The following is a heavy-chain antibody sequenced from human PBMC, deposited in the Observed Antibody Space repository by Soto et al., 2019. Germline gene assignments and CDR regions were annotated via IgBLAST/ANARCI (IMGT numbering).Heavy chain of an antibody. CDR3: AKVCSHCYTLDY. D-gene: IGHD2-2*02. Sequence: GGSLRLSCAASGFTFSGYAMSWVRQAPGKGLEWVSAISGRGGSTYYADSVKGRFTISRDNSKNTLYLQMNSLRAEDTAVYYCAKVCSHCYTLDYWGQGTLVTVSS. J-gene: IGHJ4*02. CDR1: GFTFSGYA. CDR2: ISGRGGST. V-gene: IGHV3-23*01.